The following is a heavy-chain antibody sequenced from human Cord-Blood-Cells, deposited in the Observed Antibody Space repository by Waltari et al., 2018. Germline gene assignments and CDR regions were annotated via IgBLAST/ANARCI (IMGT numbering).Heavy chain of an antibody. J-gene: IGHJ3*02. V-gene: IGHV1-2*02. D-gene: IGHD5-18*01. CDR3: ARGYSYGSRDAFDI. Sequence: QVQLVQSGAEVKKPGASVKVSCKASGYTFTGYYMHWLRQAPGQGLEWMGWNNPNSGGTNYAQKFQGRVTITRDTSISTAYMELSRLRSDDTAVYYCARGYSYGSRDAFDIWGQGTMVTVSS. CDR2: NNPNSGGT. CDR1: GYTFTGYY.